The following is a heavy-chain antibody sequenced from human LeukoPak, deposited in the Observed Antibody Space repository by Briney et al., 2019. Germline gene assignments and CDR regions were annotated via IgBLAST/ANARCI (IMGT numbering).Heavy chain of an antibody. J-gene: IGHJ4*02. V-gene: IGHV1-2*02. CDR1: GYTFTGYY. D-gene: IGHD6-19*01. CDR3: ASNGVAVAGYDY. CDR2: INPNNGGT. Sequence: ASVKVSCKASGYTFTGYYMHWVRQAPGQGLEWMGWINPNNGGTNYAQKFQGRVTMTRDTSISTAYMELSRLRSDDTAVYYCASNGVAVAGYDYWGQGTLVTVSS.